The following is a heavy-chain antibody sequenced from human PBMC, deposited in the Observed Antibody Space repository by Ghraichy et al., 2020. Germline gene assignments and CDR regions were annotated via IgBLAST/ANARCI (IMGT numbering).Heavy chain of an antibody. CDR3: ARAWDTAMVYFDY. Sequence: SETLSLTCTVSGGSISSYYWSWIRQPPGKGLEWIGYIYYSGSTNYNPSLKSRVTISVDTSKNQFSLKLSSVTAADTAVYYCARAWDTAMVYFDYWGQGTLVTVSS. CDR1: GGSISSYY. V-gene: IGHV4-59*01. J-gene: IGHJ4*02. CDR2: IYYSGST. D-gene: IGHD5-18*01.